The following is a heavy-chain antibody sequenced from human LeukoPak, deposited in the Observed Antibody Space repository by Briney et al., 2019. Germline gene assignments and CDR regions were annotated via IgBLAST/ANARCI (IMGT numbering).Heavy chain of an antibody. CDR1: GASISSYY. CDR2: IFYNGNT. Sequence: KPSETLSLTCTVSGASISSYYWSWIRQPPGKGLEWIGSIFYNGNTYYNSSLKSRVTISVDTSKNHFSLKVTSVTSADTAVYYCARRTSGGGLFDHWGQGTLVTVSS. J-gene: IGHJ4*02. CDR3: ARRTSGGGLFDH. D-gene: IGHD3-10*01. V-gene: IGHV4-39*02.